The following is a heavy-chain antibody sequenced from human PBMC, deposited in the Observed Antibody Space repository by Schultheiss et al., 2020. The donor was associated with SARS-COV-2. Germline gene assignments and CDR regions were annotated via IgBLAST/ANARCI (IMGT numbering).Heavy chain of an antibody. CDR2: IIPIFGTT. D-gene: IGHD3-3*01. V-gene: IGHV1-69*13. CDR3: ARDRYDFWSGYVSYWYFDL. Sequence: SVKVSCKASGGTFSSYAISWVRQAPGQGLEWMGGIIPIFGTTNYAQKFQGRLTITADESTSTAYMELNSLTSEDTAVYYCARDRYDFWSGYVSYWYFDLWGRGTLVTVSS. CDR1: GGTFSSYA. J-gene: IGHJ2*01.